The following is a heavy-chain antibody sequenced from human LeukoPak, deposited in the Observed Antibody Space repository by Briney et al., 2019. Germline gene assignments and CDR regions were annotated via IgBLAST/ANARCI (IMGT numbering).Heavy chain of an antibody. V-gene: IGHV4-38-2*02. Sequence: PSETLSLTCTVSGYSISSGYYWGWIRQPPGKGLEWIGSIYHSGSTYYNPSLKSRVTISVDTSKNQFSLKLSSVTAADTAVYYCARDPDCSSTSCYPIPYYYMDVWGKGNTVTVSS. CDR3: ARDPDCSSTSCYPIPYYYMDV. D-gene: IGHD2-2*01. J-gene: IGHJ6*03. CDR2: IYHSGST. CDR1: GYSISSGYY.